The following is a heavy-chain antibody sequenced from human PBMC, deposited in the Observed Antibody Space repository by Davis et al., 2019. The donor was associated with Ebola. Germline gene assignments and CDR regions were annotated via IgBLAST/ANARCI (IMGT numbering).Heavy chain of an antibody. CDR3: ARGYCSGGSCYSGDY. CDR1: GGTFSSYA. V-gene: IGHV1-69*06. Sequence: SVKVSCKASGGTFSSYAISWVRQAPGQGLEWMGGIIPIFGTANYAQKFQGRVTITADKSTSTAYMELRSLRSDDTAVYYCARGYCSGGSCYSGDYWGQGTLVTVSS. D-gene: IGHD2-15*01. CDR2: IIPIFGTA. J-gene: IGHJ4*02.